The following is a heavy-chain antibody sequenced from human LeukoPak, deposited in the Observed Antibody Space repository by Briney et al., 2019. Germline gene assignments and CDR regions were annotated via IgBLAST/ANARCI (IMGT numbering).Heavy chain of an antibody. J-gene: IGHJ4*02. CDR2: INTHNGNT. V-gene: IGHV1-3*04. CDR3: ARDTPQHLKRYDY. Sequence: ASVKVSCKASGYTFTKYAMQWVRQAPGQRLEWMGWINTHNGNTKYAQQYQGRVTMTTDTSTSTVYMELRSLRSDDTAVYFCARDTPQHLKRYDYWGQGTQVTVSS. CDR1: GYTFTKYA. D-gene: IGHD6-13*01.